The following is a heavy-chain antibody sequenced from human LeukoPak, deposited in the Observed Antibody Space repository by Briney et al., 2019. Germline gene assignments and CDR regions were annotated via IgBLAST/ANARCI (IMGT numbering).Heavy chain of an antibody. V-gene: IGHV3-30*04. CDR2: ISYDGSNK. Sequence: GGSLRLSCAASGVTFSSYAMHWVRQAPGKGLEWVADISYDGSNKYYADSVKGRFTISRDNSKNTLYLQMNSLRAEDTAVYYCASLGIAAAGTGYWGQGTLVTVSS. J-gene: IGHJ4*02. CDR1: GVTFSSYA. CDR3: ASLGIAAAGTGY. D-gene: IGHD6-13*01.